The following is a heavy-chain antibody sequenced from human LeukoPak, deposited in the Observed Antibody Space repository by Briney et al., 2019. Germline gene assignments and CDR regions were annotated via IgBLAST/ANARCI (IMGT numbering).Heavy chain of an antibody. CDR1: GFTFSSYA. D-gene: IGHD3-3*01. CDR3: AKFMADFWSGYTG. CDR2: ISGSGGST. Sequence: PGGSLRLSCAASGFTFSSYAMSWVRQAPGKGLEWVSAISGSGGSTKFADSVKGRFTISRDNSKNTLYLQMNSLRAEDTAVYYCAKFMADFWSGYTGWGQGTLVTVSS. V-gene: IGHV3-23*01. J-gene: IGHJ4*02.